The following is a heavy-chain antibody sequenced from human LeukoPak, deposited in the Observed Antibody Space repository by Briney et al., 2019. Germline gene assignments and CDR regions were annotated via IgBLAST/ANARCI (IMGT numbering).Heavy chain of an antibody. CDR3: ARETGDRVAFDI. D-gene: IGHD3-10*01. CDR1: GGSVSSGSYY. CDR2: IYYSGST. V-gene: IGHV4-61*01. J-gene: IGHJ3*02. Sequence: SETLSLTCTVSGGSVSSGSYYWSWIRQPPGKGLEWIGYIYYSGSTNYNPSLKSRVTISVDTSKNQFSLKLSSVTAADTAVHYCARETGDRVAFDIWGQGTMVTVSS.